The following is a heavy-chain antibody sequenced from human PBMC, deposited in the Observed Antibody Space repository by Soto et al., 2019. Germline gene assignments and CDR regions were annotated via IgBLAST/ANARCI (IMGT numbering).Heavy chain of an antibody. CDR2: IYYSGST. Sequence: QVQLQESGPGLVKPSETLSLTCTVSSGSISSYDWSWIRQPPGKGLEWIGYIYYSGSTNYNPSLKSRVTISVDTSKNQFSLKLSSVTAADTAVYYCALAAAGTGLFDYWGQGTLVTVSS. J-gene: IGHJ4*02. V-gene: IGHV4-59*01. D-gene: IGHD6-13*01. CDR3: ALAAAGTGLFDY. CDR1: SGSISSYD.